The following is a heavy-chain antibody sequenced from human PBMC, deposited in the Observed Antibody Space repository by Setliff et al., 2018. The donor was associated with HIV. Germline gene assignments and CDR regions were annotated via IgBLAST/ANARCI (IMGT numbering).Heavy chain of an antibody. D-gene: IGHD1-20*01. V-gene: IGHV7-4-1*02. CDR3: ARGGYDWNGIDH. CDR1: GYIFTTYA. Sequence: ASVKVSCKASGYIFTTYALNWVRQAPGQGLEWMGWMNTATGNPTYAQAFRGRFALSLDTSVNTAYPQISYLKAEEDTAVYYCARGGYDWNGIDHWGPGTLVTVSS. J-gene: IGHJ4*02. CDR2: MNTATGNP.